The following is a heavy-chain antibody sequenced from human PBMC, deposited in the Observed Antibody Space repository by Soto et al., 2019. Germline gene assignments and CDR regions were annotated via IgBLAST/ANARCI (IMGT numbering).Heavy chain of an antibody. J-gene: IGHJ4*02. D-gene: IGHD1-1*01. CDR1: GASVTYSSYY. CDR3: ARMPIVGTTPYYFDS. Sequence: SETLSLTCTVSGASVTYSSYYWGWVRQPPGKGLEWIAYVYYSGSTYYNPSLKSRVTISLDTSENLFSLSLTSVTAADTAVYYCARMPIVGTTPYYFDSWGPGTLVTVSS. V-gene: IGHV4-39*01. CDR2: VYYSGST.